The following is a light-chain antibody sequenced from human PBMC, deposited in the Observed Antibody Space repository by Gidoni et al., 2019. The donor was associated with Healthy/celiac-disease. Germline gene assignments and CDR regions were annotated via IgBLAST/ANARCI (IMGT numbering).Light chain of an antibody. J-gene: IGLJ3*02. V-gene: IGLV2-23*02. Sequence: QSALTQPASVYGSPGQSITISCTGTSSDVGSYNLVSWYQQHPGKAPKLMIYEVSKRPSGVSNRFSGSKSGNTASLTISGLQAEDEADDYCCAYAGSSTWVFGGGTKLTVL. CDR1: SSDVGSYNL. CDR3: CAYAGSSTWV. CDR2: EVS.